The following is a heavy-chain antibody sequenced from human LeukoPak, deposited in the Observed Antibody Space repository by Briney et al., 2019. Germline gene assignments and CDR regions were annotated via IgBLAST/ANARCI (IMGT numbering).Heavy chain of an antibody. CDR2: INSHGSST. J-gene: IGHJ4*02. Sequence: GESLKISCAASGFNFSSYWLHWVRQVPGKGLVWVSGINSHGSSTSYADSVKGRFTISRDNAKNTLHLQMNSLRAEDTAVYYCVRLTGAEFDYWGQGTLVTVSS. CDR3: VRLTGAEFDY. CDR1: GFNFSSYW. D-gene: IGHD7-27*01. V-gene: IGHV3-74*01.